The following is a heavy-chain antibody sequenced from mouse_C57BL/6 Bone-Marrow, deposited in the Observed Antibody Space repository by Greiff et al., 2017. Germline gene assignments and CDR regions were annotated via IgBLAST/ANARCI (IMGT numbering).Heavy chain of an antibody. CDR2: IYPRSGNT. CDR3: ARRELPAWFAY. Sequence: LVESGAELARPGASVKLSCKASGYTFTSYGISWVKQRTGQGLEWIGEIYPRSGNTYYNEKFKGKATLTADKSSSTAYMELRSLTSEDSAVYFCARRELPAWFAYWGQGTLVTVSA. J-gene: IGHJ3*01. CDR1: GYTFTSYG. D-gene: IGHD5-5*01. V-gene: IGHV1-81*01.